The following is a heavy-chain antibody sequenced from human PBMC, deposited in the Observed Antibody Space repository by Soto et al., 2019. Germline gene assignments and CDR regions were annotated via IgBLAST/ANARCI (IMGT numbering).Heavy chain of an antibody. Sequence: GGSLRLSCAASGFTFSSYAMSWVRQAPGKGLEWVSAISGSGGSTYYADSVKGRFTISRDNSKNTLYLQMNSLRAEDTAVYYCAKRGVGHYDSSGYHFDYWGQGTLVTVSS. V-gene: IGHV3-23*01. CDR1: GFTFSSYA. J-gene: IGHJ4*02. CDR2: ISGSGGST. CDR3: AKRGVGHYDSSGYHFDY. D-gene: IGHD3-22*01.